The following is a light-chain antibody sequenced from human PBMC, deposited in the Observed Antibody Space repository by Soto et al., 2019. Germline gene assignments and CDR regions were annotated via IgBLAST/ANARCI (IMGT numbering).Light chain of an antibody. J-gene: IGKJ5*01. CDR1: QSVSSSY. CDR2: GTS. V-gene: IGKV3-20*01. CDR3: QQFCSSRPRIT. Sequence: EFVLTQSPGTLSLSLGERATLSCRASQSVSSSYIAWYQQKPGQAPRLLIYGTSSRATGIPARFSVSGSGTDFTLTISILEPEDYAVDYCQQFCSSRPRITFGQGTRLEIK.